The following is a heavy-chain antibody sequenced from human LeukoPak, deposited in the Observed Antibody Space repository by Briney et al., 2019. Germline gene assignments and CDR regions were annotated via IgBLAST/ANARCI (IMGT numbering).Heavy chain of an antibody. D-gene: IGHD3-10*01. Sequence: GASVKVSCKASGDTFSRYGISWVRQAPGQGLEWMGIINPSGGSTSYAQKFQGRVTMTRDTSTSTVYMELSSLRSEDTAVYYCARDQTGYYGMDVWGQGTTVTVSS. CDR2: INPSGGST. CDR1: GDTFSRYG. J-gene: IGHJ6*02. CDR3: ARDQTGYYGMDV. V-gene: IGHV1-46*01.